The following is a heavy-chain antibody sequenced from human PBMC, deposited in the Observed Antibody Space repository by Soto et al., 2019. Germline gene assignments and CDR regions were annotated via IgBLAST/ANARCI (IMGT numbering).Heavy chain of an antibody. D-gene: IGHD6-13*01. CDR3: ARLGGWFDP. CDR2: IYYSGST. V-gene: IGHV4-39*01. J-gene: IGHJ5*02. Sequence: SETLSLTCTVSGGSISSSSYYWGWIRQPPGKGLEWIGSIYYSGSTYYNPSLKSRVTISVDTSKNQFSLKLSSVTAADTAVYYCARLGGWFDPWGQGTLVTVSS. CDR1: GGSISSSSYY.